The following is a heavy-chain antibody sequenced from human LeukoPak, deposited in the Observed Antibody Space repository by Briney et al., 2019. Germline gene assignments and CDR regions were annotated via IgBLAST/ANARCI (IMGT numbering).Heavy chain of an antibody. D-gene: IGHD2-21*02. Sequence: GESLKISCKGSGYSFTSYWIGWVRQMPGKGLEWMGIIYPGDSDTRYSPSFQGQVTISADKSISTAYLQWSSLKASDTAVYYCARFFGYCGGDCYGDVWGKGTTVTVSS. CDR3: ARFFGYCGGDCYGDV. CDR2: IYPGDSDT. V-gene: IGHV5-51*01. J-gene: IGHJ6*04. CDR1: GYSFTSYW.